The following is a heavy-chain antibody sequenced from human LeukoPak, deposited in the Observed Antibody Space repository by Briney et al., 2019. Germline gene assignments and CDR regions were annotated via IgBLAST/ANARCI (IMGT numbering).Heavy chain of an antibody. CDR2: IYSGGST. CDR1: GFTFSSYS. CDR3: ARDRYYESSGYYYSDY. D-gene: IGHD3-22*01. Sequence: GGSLRLSCAASGFTFSSYSMNWVRQAPGKGLEWISVIYSGGSTYYADSVKGRFTFSRDNSKNTVYLQMSSLRVEDTAVYYCARDRYYESSGYYYSDYWGQGTLVTVSS. V-gene: IGHV3-66*01. J-gene: IGHJ4*02.